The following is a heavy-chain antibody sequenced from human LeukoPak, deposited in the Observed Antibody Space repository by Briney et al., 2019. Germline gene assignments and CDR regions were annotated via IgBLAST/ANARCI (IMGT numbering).Heavy chain of an antibody. Sequence: GGPLRLSCAASGFTFSSYGMHWVRQAPGKGLEWVAFIRYDGSNKYYADSVKGRFTISRDNSKNTLYLQMNSLRAEDTAVYYCAKGAYYDFWSGYPWGQGTLVTVSS. J-gene: IGHJ5*02. CDR2: IRYDGSNK. CDR1: GFTFSSYG. CDR3: AKGAYYDFWSGYP. D-gene: IGHD3-3*01. V-gene: IGHV3-30*02.